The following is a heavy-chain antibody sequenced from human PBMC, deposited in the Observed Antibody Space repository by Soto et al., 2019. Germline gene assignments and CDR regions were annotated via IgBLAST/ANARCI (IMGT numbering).Heavy chain of an antibody. CDR1: GGSVSSGGYS. J-gene: IGHJ6*02. D-gene: IGHD3-10*01. V-gene: IGHV3-7*03. CDR3: AREDTRSYCSGSYLNYYYYGMDV. CDR2: IKQDGSEK. Sequence: ETLSLTCAVSGGSVSSGGYSWSWIRQPPGKGLEWVANIKQDGSEKYYVDSVTGRFTISRDTAKNSLYLQMNSLRAEDTAVYYCAREDTRSYCSGSYLNYYYYGMDVWGQGTTVTVSS.